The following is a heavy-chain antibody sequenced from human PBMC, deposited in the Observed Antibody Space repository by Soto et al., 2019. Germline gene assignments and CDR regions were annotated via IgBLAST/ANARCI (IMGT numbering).Heavy chain of an antibody. J-gene: IGHJ5*02. CDR2: VSPKSGGT. CDR3: VREIYGGGTLNWFDP. Sequence: GASVKVSCKASGYNFSDYYIHWVRQAPGQGLEWLGWVSPKSGGTNYAQKFNGRVTMTRDTSSNTVYMDLSGLKYDDTAVFYCVREIYGGGTLNWFDPWGQGPPVTVSS. CDR1: GYNFSDYY. D-gene: IGHD2-21*01. V-gene: IGHV1-2*02.